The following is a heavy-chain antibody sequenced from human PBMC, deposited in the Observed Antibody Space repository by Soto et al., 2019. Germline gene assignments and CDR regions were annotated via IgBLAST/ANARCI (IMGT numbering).Heavy chain of an antibody. CDR1: GFTFSSYS. V-gene: IGHV3-21*01. Sequence: GGSLRLSCAASGFTFSSYSMNWVRQAPGKGLEWVSSISSSSSYIYYADSVKGRFTISRDNAKNSLYLQMNSLRAEDTAVYYCARRRRVYYGSGSYYYMDVWGKGTTVTVSS. CDR2: ISSSSSYI. CDR3: ARRRRVYYGSGSYYYMDV. J-gene: IGHJ6*03. D-gene: IGHD3-10*01.